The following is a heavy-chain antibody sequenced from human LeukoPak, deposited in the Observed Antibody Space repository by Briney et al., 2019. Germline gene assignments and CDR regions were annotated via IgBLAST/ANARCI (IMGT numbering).Heavy chain of an antibody. CDR3: ARRASEGWYFDL. CDR2: ISAYNGNT. V-gene: IGHV1-18*01. CDR1: GYTFTSYS. J-gene: IGHJ2*01. Sequence: ASVKVSCKASGYTFTSYSISWVRQAPGQGLEWMGWISAYNGNTIYAQKVKGRVTMTTDTSTSTAYMELRSLKSEDTAVYYCARRASEGWYFDLWGRGTLVTVSS.